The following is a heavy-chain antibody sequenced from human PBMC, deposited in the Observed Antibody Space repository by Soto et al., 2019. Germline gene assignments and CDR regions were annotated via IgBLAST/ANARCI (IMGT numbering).Heavy chain of an antibody. D-gene: IGHD6-19*01. CDR2: IYYSGST. V-gene: IGHV4-39*01. J-gene: IGHJ4*02. CDR1: GGSISSSSYY. Sequence: SETLSLTCTVSGGSISSSSYYWGWIRQPPGKGLEWIGSIYYSGSTYYNPSLKSRVTISVDTSKNQFSLKLSSVTAADTAVYYCARQGGSSGWSEFDYWGQGTLVTVSS. CDR3: ARQGGSSGWSEFDY.